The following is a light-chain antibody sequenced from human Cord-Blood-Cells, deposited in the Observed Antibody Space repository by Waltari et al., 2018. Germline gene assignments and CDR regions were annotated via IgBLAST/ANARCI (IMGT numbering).Light chain of an antibody. CDR2: SNN. CDR3: AAWDDSLNGWV. J-gene: IGLJ3*02. Sequence: QSVLTQPPSASGTPGQRVTISCSGSSSNIGSNTVNWYQQLPGTAPQLLMYSNNQRPSGVPDRSSGSKSGTSASLAISGLQSEDEADYYCAAWDDSLNGWVFGGGTKLTVL. CDR1: SSNIGSNT. V-gene: IGLV1-44*01.